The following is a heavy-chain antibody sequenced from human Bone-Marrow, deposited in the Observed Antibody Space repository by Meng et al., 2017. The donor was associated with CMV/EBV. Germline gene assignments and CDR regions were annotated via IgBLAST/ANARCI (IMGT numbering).Heavy chain of an antibody. D-gene: IGHD6-6*01. J-gene: IGHJ5*02. CDR3: ARRGGSSLLWFDP. CDR2: IYPRDSII. CDR1: GYIFTNYW. Sequence: TGSGYIFTNYWSGWVRQMPGKGLEWMGIIYPRDSIIRYNPSFQGHVTISADKSIRTAYLQWSSLKASDTAIYYCARRGGSSLLWFDPWGQGTLVTVSS. V-gene: IGHV5-51*01.